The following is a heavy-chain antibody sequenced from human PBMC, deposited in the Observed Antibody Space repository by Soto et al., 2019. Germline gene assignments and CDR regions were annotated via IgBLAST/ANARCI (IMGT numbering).Heavy chain of an antibody. Sequence: EVQLVESGGGLVQPGGSLRLSCAASGFTFSSYSMNWVRQAPGKGQEWVSYISSSSSTIYYADSVKGRFTISRDKAKNSLYLQMTSLRAEDTAVYYCASQSSEWLLFASWGQGTLVTVSS. CDR3: ASQSSEWLLFAS. D-gene: IGHD5-12*01. CDR2: ISSSSSTI. V-gene: IGHV3-48*01. CDR1: GFTFSSYS. J-gene: IGHJ4*02.